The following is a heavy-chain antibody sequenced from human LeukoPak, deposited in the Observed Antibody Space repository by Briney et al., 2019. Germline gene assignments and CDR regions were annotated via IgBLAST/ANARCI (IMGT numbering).Heavy chain of an antibody. CDR2: ISGGGGST. CDR1: GFTFSSYA. J-gene: IGHJ4*02. CDR3: VCQLPSHDY. V-gene: IGHV3-23*01. D-gene: IGHD2-2*01. Sequence: GGSLRLSCAASGFTFSSYAMSWVRQAPGKGLEWVSAISGGGGSTYYAASVKGRFTISRDNSKNTLYLQMNSLRAEDTAVYYCVCQLPSHDYWGQGTLVTVSS.